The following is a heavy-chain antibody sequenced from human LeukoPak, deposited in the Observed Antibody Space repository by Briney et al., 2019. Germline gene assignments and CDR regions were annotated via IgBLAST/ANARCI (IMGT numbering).Heavy chain of an antibody. Sequence: PSETLSLTCTVSGGSLSSYYWSWIRQPPGEGLEWIGYIYYSGSTNYNPSLTSRVTISVDTSKNQFSLKLSSVTAADTAVYYCARRTWGAFDIWGQGTMVTVSS. CDR2: IYYSGST. CDR1: GGSLSSYY. J-gene: IGHJ3*02. V-gene: IGHV4-59*01. CDR3: ARRTWGAFDI. D-gene: IGHD7-27*01.